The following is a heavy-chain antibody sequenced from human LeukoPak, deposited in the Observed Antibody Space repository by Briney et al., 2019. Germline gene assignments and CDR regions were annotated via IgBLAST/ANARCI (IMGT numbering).Heavy chain of an antibody. J-gene: IGHJ5*02. CDR2: INHSGST. D-gene: IGHD3-10*01. V-gene: IGHV4-34*01. CDR3: ARGRTYYYGSGSRNWFDP. CDR1: GGSFSGYY. Sequence: SETLSLICAVYGGSFSGYYWSWIRQPPGKGLEWIGEINHSGSTNYNPSLKSRVTISVDTSKNQFSLKLSSVTAADTAVYYCARGRTYYYGSGSRNWFDPWGQGTLVTVSS.